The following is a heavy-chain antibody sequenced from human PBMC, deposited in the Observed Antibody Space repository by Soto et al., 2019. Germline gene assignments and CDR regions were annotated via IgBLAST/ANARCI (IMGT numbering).Heavy chain of an antibody. V-gene: IGHV1-69*02. D-gene: IGHD5-18*01. J-gene: IGHJ4*02. CDR1: GGTFSSYT. Sequence: QVQLVQSGAEVKKSGSSVKVSCKASGGTFSSYTISWVRQAPGQGLEWMGRIIPILGIANYAQKFQGRVTITADKSTSTAYMELSSLRSEDTAVYYCARGPGYSYGYGRYWGQGTLVTVSS. CDR2: IIPILGIA. CDR3: ARGPGYSYGYGRY.